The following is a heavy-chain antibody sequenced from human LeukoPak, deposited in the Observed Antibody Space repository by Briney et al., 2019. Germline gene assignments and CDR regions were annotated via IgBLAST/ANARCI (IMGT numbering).Heavy chain of an antibody. J-gene: IGHJ4*02. CDR2: INEDGSVE. D-gene: IGHD1-26*01. V-gene: IGHV3-7*01. CDR3: AKGGWLDN. Sequence: TGGSLRLSCAASGFTFSSYWINWVRQAPGKGLEWVAKINEDGSVENYVDSVKGRVTISRDNAKTSVSLQLNSLRVEDTAVYYCAKGGWLDNWGQGTLVIVSS. CDR1: GFTFSSYW.